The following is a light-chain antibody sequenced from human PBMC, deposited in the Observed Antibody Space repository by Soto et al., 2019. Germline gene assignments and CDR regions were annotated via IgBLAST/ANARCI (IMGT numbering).Light chain of an antibody. J-gene: IGKJ1*01. V-gene: IGKV3-20*01. CDR2: DAS. CDR1: QSVTGSY. CDR3: QQYGSSPRT. Sequence: EIVLTQSPGALSLSPGERATLSFRASQSVTGSYLAWYQQKPGQAPRLLIYDASSRATGIPDRFSGSGSGTDFTLTISRLEPEDFAVYYCQQYGSSPRTFGQGTKVDI.